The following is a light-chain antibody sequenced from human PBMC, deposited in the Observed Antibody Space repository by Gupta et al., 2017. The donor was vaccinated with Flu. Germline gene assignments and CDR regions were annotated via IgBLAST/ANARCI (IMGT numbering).Light chain of an antibody. CDR2: GAS. V-gene: IGKV3-20*01. J-gene: IGKJ5*01. Sequence: TLSLSPGERVTLACRASQSVRSNYLAWYQQKAGQAPRLLIYGASSRVTGIPERFRGGGSGTDFTLTVARREPEDFAVYYCQQYGTSPQITFGQGTRLEIK. CDR3: QQYGTSPQIT. CDR1: QSVRSNY.